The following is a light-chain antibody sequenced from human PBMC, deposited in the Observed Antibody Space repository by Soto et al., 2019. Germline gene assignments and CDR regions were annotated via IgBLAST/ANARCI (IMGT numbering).Light chain of an antibody. CDR2: GSS. CDR3: QQRDKWPRT. V-gene: IGKV3-11*01. Sequence: EIVLTQSPATLSLSPGERATLSCRASQSVSGYLAWYQHKPGQAPRLLIYGSSNRATDIPASFSGRGSGTDCTLTISSRESGDSAGYYCQQRDKWPRTFGQGTKLEIK. CDR1: QSVSGY. J-gene: IGKJ2*01.